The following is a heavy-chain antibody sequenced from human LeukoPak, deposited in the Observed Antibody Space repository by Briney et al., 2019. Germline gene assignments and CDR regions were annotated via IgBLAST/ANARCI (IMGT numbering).Heavy chain of an antibody. CDR1: GGSVSSGSFY. CDR2: IYYSGST. J-gene: IGHJ4*02. V-gene: IGHV4-61*03. CDR3: AREGGPYRPLDY. Sequence: SGTLSLTCTVSGGSVSSGSFYWSWVRQPPGKGLEWIGYIYYSGSTNYNPSLESRVTMSVDMSENHISLRLTSVTAADTAVYYCAREGGPYRPLDYSGQGTLVTVSS.